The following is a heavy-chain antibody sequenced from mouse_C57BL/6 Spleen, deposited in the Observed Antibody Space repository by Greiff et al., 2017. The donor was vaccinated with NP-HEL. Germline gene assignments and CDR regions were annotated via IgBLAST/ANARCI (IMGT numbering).Heavy chain of an antibody. V-gene: IGHV1-15*01. J-gene: IGHJ4*01. D-gene: IGHD2-4*01. CDR2: IDPETSGT. CDR3: TRRDYDDAMDY. Sequence: VQLQQSGAELVRPGASVTLSCKASGYTFTDYEMHWVKQTPVQGLEWIGAIDPETSGTAYNQKFKGKAILTADKSSSTAYMELRSLTSEDSAVYYCTRRDYDDAMDYWGQGTSVTVSS. CDR1: GYTFTDYE.